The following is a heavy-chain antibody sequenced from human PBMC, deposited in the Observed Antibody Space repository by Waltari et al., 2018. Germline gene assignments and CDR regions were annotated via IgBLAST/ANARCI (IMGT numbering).Heavy chain of an antibody. CDR2: IRYDGSNK. J-gene: IGHJ4*02. CDR1: GFTFSSYA. D-gene: IGHD6-13*01. CDR3: AKSGSSWNYFDY. Sequence: QVQLVESGGGVVQPGGSLRLSCAASGFTFSSYAMHWVRQAPGKGLEGVAFIRYDGSNKYYADSVKGRFTISRDNSKNTLYLQMNTLRAEDTAVYYCAKSGSSWNYFDYWGQGTLVTVSS. V-gene: IGHV3-30*02.